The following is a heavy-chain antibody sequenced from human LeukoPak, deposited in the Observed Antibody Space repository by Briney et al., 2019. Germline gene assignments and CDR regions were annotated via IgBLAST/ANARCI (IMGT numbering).Heavy chain of an antibody. CDR2: INHSGST. V-gene: IGHV4-34*01. CDR1: GGSFSGYY. Sequence: SETLSLTCAVYGGSFSGYYWSWIRQPPGKGLEWIGEINHSGSTNYNPSLKSRVTISVDTSKNQFSLKLSSVTAADTAVYYCASQEYDILTGYYGGFDYWGQGTLVTVSS. CDR3: ASQEYDILTGYYGGFDY. J-gene: IGHJ4*02. D-gene: IGHD3-9*01.